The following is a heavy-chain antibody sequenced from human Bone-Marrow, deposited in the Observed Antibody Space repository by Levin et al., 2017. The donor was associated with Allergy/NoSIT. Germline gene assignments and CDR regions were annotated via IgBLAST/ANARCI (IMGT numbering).Heavy chain of an antibody. J-gene: IGHJ4*02. D-gene: IGHD3-10*01. CDR3: ARGSDPGWGVDY. Sequence: GESLKISCAASGFIFSSKAMHWVRQAPGKGLEWVADISEDGSNKNYADSVKGRFTISRDISKSTLYLQMDSLRVEDTAVYYCARGSDPGWGVDYWGQGTLVTVSS. CDR1: GFIFSSKA. CDR2: ISEDGSNK. V-gene: IGHV3-30*04.